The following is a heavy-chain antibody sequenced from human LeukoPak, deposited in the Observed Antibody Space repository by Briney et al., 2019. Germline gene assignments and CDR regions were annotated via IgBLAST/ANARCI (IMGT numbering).Heavy chain of an antibody. Sequence: PSETLSLTCTVSGGSISSGDYYWSWIRQPPGKGLEWIGYIYYSGSTNYNPSLKSRATISVDTSKNQFSLKLSSVTAADTAVYYCAGGDYYDSSGYYYGDYWGQGTLVTVSS. D-gene: IGHD3-22*01. V-gene: IGHV4-61*08. J-gene: IGHJ4*02. CDR3: AGGDYYDSSGYYYGDY. CDR2: IYYSGST. CDR1: GGSISSGDYY.